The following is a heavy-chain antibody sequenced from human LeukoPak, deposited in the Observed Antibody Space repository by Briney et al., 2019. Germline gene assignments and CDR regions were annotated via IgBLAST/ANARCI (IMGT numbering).Heavy chain of an antibody. CDR2: INGGGDGT. CDR3: ANSEFYVSGKYAGLDN. CDR1: GLTFSTYV. Sequence: GGSLRLSCAASGLTFSTYVMNWVRQAPGKGLEWVSTINGGGDGTYYADSVRGRITVSRYNSRNKLYLQMNFLGVEDTAVYYCANSEFYVSGKYAGLDNWGQGTLVTVSS. J-gene: IGHJ4*02. V-gene: IGHV3-23*01. D-gene: IGHD3-10*01.